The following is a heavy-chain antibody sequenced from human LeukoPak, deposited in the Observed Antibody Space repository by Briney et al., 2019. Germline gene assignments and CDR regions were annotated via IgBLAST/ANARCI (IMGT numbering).Heavy chain of an antibody. V-gene: IGHV3-30*02. CDR2: IHFHGGVG. Sequence: PGGSLRLSCAASGFRFSTSGMHWIRQAPGKGLEAVAFIHFHGGVGYYADSVNGRFTISRDNSKNTVHLQMNSLRAEDTAMYYCVRDGAHWDLDYWGQGTLVAVSS. CDR3: VRDGAHWDLDY. D-gene: IGHD7-27*01. J-gene: IGHJ4*02. CDR1: GFRFSTSG.